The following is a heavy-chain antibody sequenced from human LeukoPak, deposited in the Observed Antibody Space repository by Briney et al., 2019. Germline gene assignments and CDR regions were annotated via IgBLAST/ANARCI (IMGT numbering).Heavy chain of an antibody. V-gene: IGHV1-46*01. CDR3: ARDLYYAFWSASGGWFDP. J-gene: IGHJ5*02. CDR2: INPSGGST. Sequence: GASVKVSCKGSGYAFTSYYMHWVRQAPGQGLEWMGRINPSGGSTTYAQKFQGRVTMTRDTSTSTVYMELSSLRSEDTAVYYCARDLYYAFWSASGGWFDPWGQGTLVTVSS. D-gene: IGHD3-3*01. CDR1: GYAFTSYY.